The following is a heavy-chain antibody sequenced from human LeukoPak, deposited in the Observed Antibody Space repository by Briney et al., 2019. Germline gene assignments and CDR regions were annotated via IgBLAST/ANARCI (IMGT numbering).Heavy chain of an antibody. Sequence: GGSLRLSCAASGFTFSSYAMPWVRQAPGKGLEWVAVISYDGSNKYHADSVKGRFTISRDNSKNTLYLQMNSLRAEDTAVYYCARDGDTTYYYDSSGYLTAWYFDYWGQGTLVTVSS. V-gene: IGHV3-30-3*01. D-gene: IGHD3-22*01. CDR1: GFTFSSYA. CDR2: ISYDGSNK. CDR3: ARDGDTTYYYDSSGYLTAWYFDY. J-gene: IGHJ4*02.